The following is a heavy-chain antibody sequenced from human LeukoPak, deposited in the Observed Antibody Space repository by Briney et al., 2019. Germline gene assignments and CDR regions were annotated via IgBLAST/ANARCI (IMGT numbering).Heavy chain of an antibody. J-gene: IGHJ4*02. CDR3: ARRGSGRRFDF. Sequence: GGSLRLSCAASGFTFSDYYMSWIRQAPGKGLEWVSYISGGSSTIYYADSLKGRFTVSRDNAKNSLYLLMNSLRAEDTAVYYCARRGSGRRFDFWGQGTLVTVSS. CDR1: GFTFSDYY. CDR2: ISGGSSTI. D-gene: IGHD2-15*01. V-gene: IGHV3-11*01.